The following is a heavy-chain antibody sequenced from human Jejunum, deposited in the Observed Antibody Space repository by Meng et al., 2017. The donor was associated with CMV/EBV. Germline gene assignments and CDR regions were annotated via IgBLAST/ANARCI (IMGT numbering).Heavy chain of an antibody. CDR2: IHHRGTT. V-gene: IGHV4-59*01. D-gene: IGHD3-10*01. Sequence: SGDSSRTYWWSWIRQSPGKGLEWIGYIHHRGTTNHNPSLRSRVIMSVDTSNNQFSLKLTSVTAADTAVYYCARDSYHYGSSTYNWFDPWGQGILVTVSS. CDR3: ARDSYHYGSSTYNWFDP. CDR1: GDSSRTYW. J-gene: IGHJ5*02.